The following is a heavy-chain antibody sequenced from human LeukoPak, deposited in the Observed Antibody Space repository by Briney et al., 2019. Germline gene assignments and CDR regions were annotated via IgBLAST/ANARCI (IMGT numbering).Heavy chain of an antibody. J-gene: IGHJ4*02. CDR1: GFTFSSYA. D-gene: IGHD5-18*01. Sequence: GGSLRLSCAASGFTFSSYAMSWVRQAPGKGLEWVSAISGSGGSAYYADSVKGRFTISRDNSKNTLYLQMNSLRAEDTAVYYCANSRYSYGRDVEFDYWGQGTLVTVSS. CDR2: ISGSGGSA. CDR3: ANSRYSYGRDVEFDY. V-gene: IGHV3-23*01.